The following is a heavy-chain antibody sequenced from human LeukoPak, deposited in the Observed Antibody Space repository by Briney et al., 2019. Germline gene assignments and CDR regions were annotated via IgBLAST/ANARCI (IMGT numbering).Heavy chain of an antibody. J-gene: IGHJ6*03. CDR1: GYTFTSYG. CDR3: ARVPTYIAAAPYAFYYYYYYMDV. V-gene: IGHV1-18*01. CDR2: ISAYNGNT. D-gene: IGHD6-13*01. Sequence: ASVKVSCKASGYTFTSYGISWVRQAPGRGLEWMGWISAYNGNTNYAQKPQGRVTMTTDTSTSTAYMELRSLRSDDTAVYYCARVPTYIAAAPYAFYYYYYYMDVWGKGTTVTVSS.